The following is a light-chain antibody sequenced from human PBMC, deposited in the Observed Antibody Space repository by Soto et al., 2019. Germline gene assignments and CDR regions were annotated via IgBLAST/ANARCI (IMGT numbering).Light chain of an antibody. V-gene: IGLV1-51*01. CDR2: DND. CDR3: ATWDSSLSAGV. J-gene: IGLJ2*01. Sequence: QPPSVSAAPGQKVTISCSGSSSNIGNNYVFWYQQLPGTAPKLLIYDNDKRPSGIPDRFSGSKSGTSATLGITGLQTGDEADYYCATWDSSLSAGVFGGGTKLTVL. CDR1: SSNIGNNY.